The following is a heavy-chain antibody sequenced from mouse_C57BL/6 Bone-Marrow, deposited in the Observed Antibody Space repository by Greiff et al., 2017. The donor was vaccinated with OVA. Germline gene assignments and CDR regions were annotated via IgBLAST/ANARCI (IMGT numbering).Heavy chain of an antibody. CDR2: IYPGSGYT. CDR1: GYTFTSYG. V-gene: IGHV1-81*01. Sequence: QVQLQQSGAELVRPGASVKLSCKASGYTFTSYGISWVKQRPGQGLEWIGDIYPGSGYTDYNEKFKGKATLTSDKSSSTAYMQLSSLTSEDSAIYFCARWVSSNYAMDYWGQGTAVIVSA. J-gene: IGHJ4*01. CDR3: ARWVSSNYAMDY. D-gene: IGHD1-1*01.